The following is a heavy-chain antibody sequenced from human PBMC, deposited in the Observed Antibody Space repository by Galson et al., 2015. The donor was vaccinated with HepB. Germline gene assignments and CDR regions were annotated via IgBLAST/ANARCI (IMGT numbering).Heavy chain of an antibody. V-gene: IGHV3-15*01. Sequence: SLRLSCAASGFTFSNAWMSWVRQAPGKGLEWVGRIKSKTDGGTTDYAAPVKGRFTISRDDSKNTLYLQMNSLKTEDTAVYYCTTDHRIAVAGKVYWGQGTLVTVSS. J-gene: IGHJ4*02. D-gene: IGHD6-19*01. CDR2: IKSKTDGGTT. CDR1: GFTFSNAW. CDR3: TTDHRIAVAGKVY.